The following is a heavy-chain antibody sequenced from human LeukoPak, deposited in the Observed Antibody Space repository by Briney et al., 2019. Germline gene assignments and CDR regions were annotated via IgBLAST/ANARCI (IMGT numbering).Heavy chain of an antibody. D-gene: IGHD6-13*01. V-gene: IGHV3-9*01. CDR2: ISWNSGSI. CDR3: AKDMTSGIAAAGPDY. CDR1: GFTFDDYA. Sequence: GGSLRLSCAASGFTFDDYAMHWVRQAPGKGLEWVSGISWNSGSIGYADSVKGRFTISRDNAQNSLYLQMNSLRAEDTALYYCAKDMTSGIAAAGPDYWGQGTLVTVSS. J-gene: IGHJ4*02.